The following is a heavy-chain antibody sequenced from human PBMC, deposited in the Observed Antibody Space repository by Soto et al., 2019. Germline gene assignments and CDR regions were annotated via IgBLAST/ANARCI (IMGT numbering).Heavy chain of an antibody. CDR2: INPSGGST. Sequence: ASVKVSCKASGYTFTSYYMHWVRQAPGQGLEWMGIINPSGGSTSYAQKFQGRVTMTRDTSTSTVYMELSSLRSDDTAVYYCARGAENIYTTMTTVTPISLWGQGTLVTVSS. V-gene: IGHV1-46*01. D-gene: IGHD4-4*01. CDR3: ARGAENIYTTMTTVTPISL. J-gene: IGHJ4*02. CDR1: GYTFTSYY.